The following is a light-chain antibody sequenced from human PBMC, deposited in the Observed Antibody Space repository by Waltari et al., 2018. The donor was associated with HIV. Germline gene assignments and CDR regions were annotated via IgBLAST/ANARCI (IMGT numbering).Light chain of an antibody. CDR2: AAS. J-gene: IGKJ3*01. V-gene: IGKV1-39*01. Sequence: FTCRASQNIDTFLNWFQQKPGKAPKLLIHAASTLQSGVPSRFNGSGSGTDFTLIISSLQPEDFATYYCLQTYSTPLTFGPGSKVDIQ. CDR3: LQTYSTPLT. CDR1: QNIDTF.